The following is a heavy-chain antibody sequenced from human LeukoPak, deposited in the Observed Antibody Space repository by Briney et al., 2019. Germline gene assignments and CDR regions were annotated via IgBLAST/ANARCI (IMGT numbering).Heavy chain of an antibody. J-gene: IGHJ6*03. CDR3: ARGRTVTPYYYYYMDV. Sequence: SVXVSCKASGGTFSSYAISWVRQAPGQGLEWMGRIIPIFGTANYAQKFQGRVTITTDESTSTAYMELSSLRSEDTAVYYCARGRTVTPYYYYYMDVWGKGTTVTVSS. V-gene: IGHV1-69*05. CDR2: IIPIFGTA. D-gene: IGHD4-17*01. CDR1: GGTFSSYA.